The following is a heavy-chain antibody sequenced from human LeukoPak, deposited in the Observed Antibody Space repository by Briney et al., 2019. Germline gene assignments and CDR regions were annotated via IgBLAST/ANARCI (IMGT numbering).Heavy chain of an antibody. CDR1: GGSISSYY. J-gene: IGHJ5*02. Sequence: SETLSLTCPVSGGSISSYYWSWLRQPPGKGLEWIGHIYGSGSTNYNPSLKSRVTLSVDTSKNQFSLKLSSVTAADTAVYYCAREGTSGTHLNWFDRWGQGTLVTVS. CDR2: IYGSGST. V-gene: IGHV4-59*01. D-gene: IGHD1-1*01. CDR3: AREGTSGTHLNWFDR.